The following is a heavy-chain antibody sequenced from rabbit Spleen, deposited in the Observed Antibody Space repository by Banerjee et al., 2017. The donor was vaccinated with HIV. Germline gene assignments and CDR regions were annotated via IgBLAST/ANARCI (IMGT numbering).Heavy chain of an antibody. CDR1: AFSFSRGYD. J-gene: IGHJ6*01. CDR3: ARDGAGGSYFAL. V-gene: IGHV1S7*01. CDR2: IYAGKGDT. D-gene: IGHD8-1*01. Sequence: QLEESGGGLVKPGASLTLTCKASAFSFSRGYDMCWVRQAPGKGLEWIGVIYAGKGDTDYANWVNGRFTISSDNAQNTLYLQLNSLTAADTATYFCARDGAGGSYFALWGPGTLVTVS.